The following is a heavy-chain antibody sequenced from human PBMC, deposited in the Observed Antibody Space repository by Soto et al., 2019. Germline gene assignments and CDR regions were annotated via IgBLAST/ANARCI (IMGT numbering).Heavy chain of an antibody. Sequence: GGSLRLSCTASGFTFGDYAMSWFRQAPGKGLEWVGFIRSKAYGGTTEYAASVKGRFTISRDDSKSIAYLQMNSLKTEDTAVYYCTSVPPGGYYHNYYNGMDVWGQGTTVTVSS. J-gene: IGHJ6*02. V-gene: IGHV3-49*03. CDR2: IRSKAYGGTT. CDR1: GFTFGDYA. D-gene: IGHD3-3*01. CDR3: TSVPPGGYYHNYYNGMDV.